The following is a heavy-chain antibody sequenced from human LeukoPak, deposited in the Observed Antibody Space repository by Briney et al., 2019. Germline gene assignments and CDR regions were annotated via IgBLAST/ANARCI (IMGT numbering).Heavy chain of an antibody. CDR1: GDSISSYY. Sequence: SETLSLTCTVSGDSISSYYWSWIRQPPGKGLEWIGYIYYSGSTNYNPSLKSRVTISVDTSKNQFSLKLSSVTAADTAVYYCARDTTMVRGVATNYYYYYGMDVWGQGTTVTVSS. D-gene: IGHD3-10*01. CDR2: IYYSGST. CDR3: ARDTTMVRGVATNYYYYYGMDV. V-gene: IGHV4-59*01. J-gene: IGHJ6*02.